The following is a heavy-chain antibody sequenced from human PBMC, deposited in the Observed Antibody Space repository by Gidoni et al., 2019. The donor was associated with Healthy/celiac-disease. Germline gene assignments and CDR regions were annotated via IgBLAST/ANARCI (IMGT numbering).Heavy chain of an antibody. V-gene: IGHV3-21*01. J-gene: IGHJ6*02. D-gene: IGHD1-26*01. CDR3: ARIYSGSYYPYYYYYGMDV. Sequence: EVQLVESGGGLVKPGGSLRLSCAASGFTFSSYSLNWVRQAQGKGVGWVSSISSSSSYIYYADSVKGRFTISRDNAKNSLYLQMNSLRAEDTAVYYCARIYSGSYYPYYYYYGMDVWGQGTTVTVSS. CDR2: ISSSSSYI. CDR1: GFTFSSYS.